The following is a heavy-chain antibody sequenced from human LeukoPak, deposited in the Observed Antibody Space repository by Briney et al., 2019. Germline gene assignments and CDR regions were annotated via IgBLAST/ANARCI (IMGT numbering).Heavy chain of an antibody. CDR2: ISAYNGNT. J-gene: IGHJ4*02. Sequence: ASVKVSCKASGYTFTGYYMHWVRQAPGQGLEWMGWISAYNGNTNYALKLQGRVTMTTDTSTSTAYMELRSLRSDDTAVYYCARRYSSGFEFDYWGQGTLVTVSS. CDR1: GYTFTGYY. CDR3: ARRYSSGFEFDY. V-gene: IGHV1-18*04. D-gene: IGHD6-19*01.